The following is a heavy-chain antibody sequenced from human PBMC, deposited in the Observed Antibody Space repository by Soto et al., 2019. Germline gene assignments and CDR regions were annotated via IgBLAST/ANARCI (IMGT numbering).Heavy chain of an antibody. V-gene: IGHV5-51*01. D-gene: IGHD6-13*01. Sequence: PGESLKISCKASGYSFTTYWIAWVRQMPGKGLEWTGIIFPGDADTKYSPSFQGQVTISADKSISTAYLQWSSLKASDTAMYYCARRDASAGLRNYYGMDVWGQGTTVTVSS. CDR2: IFPGDADT. J-gene: IGHJ6*02. CDR3: ARRDASAGLRNYYGMDV. CDR1: GYSFTTYW.